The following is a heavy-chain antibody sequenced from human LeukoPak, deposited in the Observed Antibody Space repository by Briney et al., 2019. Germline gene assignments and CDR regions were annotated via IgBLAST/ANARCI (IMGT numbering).Heavy chain of an antibody. V-gene: IGHV4-39*01. CDR1: GDSISSTTYY. CDR3: AVTYYYDSTGYSHFDY. Sequence: SETLSLTCIVSGDSISSTTYYWGWIRQSPGKGLEWIASIYYSGSTYYNPSLQSRVTISVDTSSNQFSLKLSSVTAADTAVYYCAVTYYYDSTGYSHFDYWGQGILVTVSS. J-gene: IGHJ4*02. CDR2: IYYSGST. D-gene: IGHD3-22*01.